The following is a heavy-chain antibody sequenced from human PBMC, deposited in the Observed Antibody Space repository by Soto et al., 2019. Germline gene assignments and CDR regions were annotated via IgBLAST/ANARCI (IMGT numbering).Heavy chain of an antibody. CDR2: IYYSGST. J-gene: IGHJ4*02. Sequence: QVQLQESGPGLVKPSETLSLTCTVSGGSISSYYWSWIRQPPGKGLEWIGYIYYSGSTNYNPSLKSRVTTSVDTSKNQFSLKLSSVTAADTAVYYCARLVRQGSNYPLDYWGQGTLVTVSS. CDR1: GGSISSYY. V-gene: IGHV4-59*08. CDR3: ARLVRQGSNYPLDY. D-gene: IGHD3-10*01.